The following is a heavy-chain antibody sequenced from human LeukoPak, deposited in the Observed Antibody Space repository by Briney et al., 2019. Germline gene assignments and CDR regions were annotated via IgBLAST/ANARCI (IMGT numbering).Heavy chain of an antibody. CDR2: ISSSSSYI. D-gene: IGHD1-26*01. V-gene: IGHV3-21*01. Sequence: GGSLRLSCAASGFTLSSYSMNWVRQAPGKGLEWVSSISSSSSYIYYADSVKGRFTISRDNAKNSLYLQMNSLRAEDTAVYYCARDSPPGAGYMDVWGKGTTVTVSS. CDR1: GFTLSSYS. J-gene: IGHJ6*03. CDR3: ARDSPPGAGYMDV.